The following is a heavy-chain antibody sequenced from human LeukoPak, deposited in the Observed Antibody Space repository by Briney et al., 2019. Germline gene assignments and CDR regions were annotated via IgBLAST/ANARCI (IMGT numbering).Heavy chain of an antibody. D-gene: IGHD3-3*01. V-gene: IGHV4-38-2*02. Sequence: SETLSLTCTVSGYSISSGYYWGWIRQPPGKGLEWIGSIYHSGSTYYNPSLKSRVTISVDTSKNQFSLKLSSVTAADTAVYYCARVRVRITIFGVVIPDAFDIWGQGTMVTVSS. J-gene: IGHJ3*02. CDR3: ARVRVRITIFGVVIPDAFDI. CDR1: GYSISSGYY. CDR2: IYHSGST.